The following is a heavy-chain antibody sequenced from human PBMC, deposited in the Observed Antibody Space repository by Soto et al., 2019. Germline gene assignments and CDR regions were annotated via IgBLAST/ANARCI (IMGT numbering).Heavy chain of an antibody. CDR1: GGSFSGYY. CDR3: ARGRVVLLWFGDHNWFDP. J-gene: IGHJ5*02. Sequence: QVQLQQWGAGLLKPSETLSLTCAVYGGSFSGYYWSWIRQPPGKGLEWIGEINHSGSNNYNPSLKSRVTISVDTSKNQFSLKLSSVTAADTAVYYCARGRVVLLWFGDHNWFDPWGQGTLVTVSS. D-gene: IGHD3-10*01. V-gene: IGHV4-34*01. CDR2: INHSGSN.